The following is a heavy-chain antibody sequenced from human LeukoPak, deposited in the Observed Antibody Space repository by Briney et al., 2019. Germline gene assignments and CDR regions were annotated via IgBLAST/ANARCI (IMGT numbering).Heavy chain of an antibody. D-gene: IGHD2-2*01. Sequence: PGGSLRLSCAASGFTFSSYSMNWVRQAPGKGLEWVSYISSSSSTIYYADSVKGRFTISRDNAKNSLYLQMNSLRAEDTAVYYCARQGYQLPHSGYFQHWGQGTLVTVSS. CDR1: GFTFSSYS. J-gene: IGHJ1*01. CDR3: ARQGYQLPHSGYFQH. CDR2: ISSSSSTI. V-gene: IGHV3-48*01.